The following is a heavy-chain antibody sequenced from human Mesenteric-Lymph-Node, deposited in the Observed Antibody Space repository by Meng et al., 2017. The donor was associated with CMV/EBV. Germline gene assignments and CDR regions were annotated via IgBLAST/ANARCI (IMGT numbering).Heavy chain of an antibody. D-gene: IGHD3-10*01. V-gene: IGHV1-2*02. CDR1: GGTFSSYA. CDR2: INPNSGGT. J-gene: IGHJ4*02. Sequence: ASVKVSCKASGGTFSSYAISWVRQAPGQGLEWMGWINPNSGGTGYAQKFQGRITMTRDTSIGTAYLELSSLRSDDTAVYYCARDLPGLRQGSFFDYWGQGTLVTVSS. CDR3: ARDLPGLRQGSFFDY.